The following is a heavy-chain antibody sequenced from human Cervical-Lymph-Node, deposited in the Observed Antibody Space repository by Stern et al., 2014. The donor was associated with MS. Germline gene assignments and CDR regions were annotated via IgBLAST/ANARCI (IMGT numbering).Heavy chain of an antibody. J-gene: IGHJ4*02. D-gene: IGHD6-13*01. CDR3: ARPHGYSNNWYFDY. CDR2: IFYSGGT. Sequence: QVQLQESGPGLLKPSETLSLTCTVSGASISSSSYYWGWIRQPPGEGLMWIGSIFYSGGTYYNPSLKSRVTMSVDTSKNQFSLKLSSGTAADTAVYYCARPHGYSNNWYFDYWGQGTLVTVAS. CDR1: GASISSSSYY. V-gene: IGHV4-39*01.